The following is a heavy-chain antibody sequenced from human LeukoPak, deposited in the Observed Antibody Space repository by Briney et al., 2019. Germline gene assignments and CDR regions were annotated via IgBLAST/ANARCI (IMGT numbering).Heavy chain of an antibody. Sequence: WASVKVSCKASGYTFTSYDINWVRQATGQGLEWMGWLNPNSGNTGYAQKFQGRVTITRDTSMNTAYMELSSLRSEDTAVYYCARMTVSGRDNWFDPWGQGTLVTVSS. D-gene: IGHD6-19*01. V-gene: IGHV1-8*03. CDR3: ARMTVSGRDNWFDP. J-gene: IGHJ5*02. CDR1: GYTFTSYD. CDR2: LNPNSGNT.